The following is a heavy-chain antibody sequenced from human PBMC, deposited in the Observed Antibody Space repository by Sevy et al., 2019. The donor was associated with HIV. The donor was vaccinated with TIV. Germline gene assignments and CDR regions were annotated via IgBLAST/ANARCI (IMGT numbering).Heavy chain of an antibody. J-gene: IGHJ4*02. V-gene: IGHV3-48*04. CDR1: GFTFSSYS. D-gene: IGHD6-13*01. Sequence: GSLRLSCAASGFTFSSYSMNWVRQAPGKGLEWVSYISSSSSTIYYADSVEGRFTISRDNARNLLYLQMNSLRVEDTALYYCVRAIAAAGSFWGQGTLVTVSS. CDR3: VRAIAAAGSF. CDR2: ISSSSSTI.